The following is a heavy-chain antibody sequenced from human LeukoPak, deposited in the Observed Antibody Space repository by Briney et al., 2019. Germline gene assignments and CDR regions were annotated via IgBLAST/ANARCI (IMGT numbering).Heavy chain of an antibody. V-gene: IGHV3-23*01. CDR3: AKGSNYDYFDY. CDR1: GFTFSSYA. CDR2: ISGSGGST. Sequence: GGSLRLSCAASGFTFSSYAMSWVRQAPGKGLEWASAISGSGGSTYYADSVKGRFTISRDNSKNTLHLQMNSLRAEDTAVYYCAKGSNYDYFDYWGQGTLVTVSS. J-gene: IGHJ4*02. D-gene: IGHD3-22*01.